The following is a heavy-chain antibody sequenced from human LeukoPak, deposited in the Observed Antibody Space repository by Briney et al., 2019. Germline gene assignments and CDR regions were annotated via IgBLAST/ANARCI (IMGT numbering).Heavy chain of an antibody. CDR2: ISGSGGST. V-gene: IGHV3-23*01. CDR1: GFTFSSYA. J-gene: IGHJ6*02. Sequence: PGGSLRLSCAASGFTFSSYAMSWVRQAPGKGLEWVSAISGSGGSTYYADSVKGRFTIYRDNSKNTLYLQMNSLRAEDTAVYYCAKRDTAMAYYYGMDVWGQGTTVTVSS. CDR3: AKRDTAMAYYYGMDV. D-gene: IGHD5-18*01.